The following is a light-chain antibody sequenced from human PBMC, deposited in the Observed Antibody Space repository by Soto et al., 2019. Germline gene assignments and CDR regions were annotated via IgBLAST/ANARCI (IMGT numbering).Light chain of an antibody. CDR2: EVS. CDR3: RSHAGSNTYV. Sequence: QSPLTNPASLSGSPGQSITISCTATSSDVGGYNYVSWYQQHPGKAPKLMIYEVSNRPSGVSNRFSGSKSGNTASLTISGLQAEDEADYHCRSHAGSNTYVFGTGTKVTVL. V-gene: IGLV2-14*01. J-gene: IGLJ1*01. CDR1: SSDVGGYNY.